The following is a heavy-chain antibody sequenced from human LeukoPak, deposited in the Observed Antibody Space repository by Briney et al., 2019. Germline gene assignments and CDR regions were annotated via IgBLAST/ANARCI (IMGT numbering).Heavy chain of an antibody. D-gene: IGHD2-2*01. Sequence: ASVKVSCKASGGTFSSYAISWVRQAPGQGLEWMGGIIPIFGTANYAQKFQGRVTITADESTSTAHMELSSLRSEDTAVYYCARLVVVPAADAFDIWGQGTMVTVSS. J-gene: IGHJ3*02. CDR1: GGTFSSYA. CDR3: ARLVVVPAADAFDI. V-gene: IGHV1-69*13. CDR2: IIPIFGTA.